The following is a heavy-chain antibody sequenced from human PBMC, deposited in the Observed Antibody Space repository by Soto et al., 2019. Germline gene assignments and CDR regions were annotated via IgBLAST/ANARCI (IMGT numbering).Heavy chain of an antibody. CDR2: MNPNSGNT. CDR1: GYTFTSYD. V-gene: IGHV1-8*01. J-gene: IGHJ6*02. CDR3: ARRGLHVYVGNYHYYGMDV. D-gene: IGHD3-16*01. Sequence: ASVKVSCKASGYTFTSYDINWVRQATGQGLEWMGWMNPNSGNTGYAQKFQGRVTMTRNTSISTAYMELSSLRSEDTAVYYCARRGLHVYVGNYHYYGMDVWGQGTTVTVSS.